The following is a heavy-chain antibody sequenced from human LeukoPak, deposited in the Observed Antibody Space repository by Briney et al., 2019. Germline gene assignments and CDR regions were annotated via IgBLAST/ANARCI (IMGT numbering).Heavy chain of an antibody. CDR1: GFTFSSYG. CDR3: AKEPPSLIVATIPDY. Sequence: PGRSLRLSCAASGFTFSSYGMHWVRQAPGKGLEWVAVIWYDGSNKYYADSVKGRFTISRDNSKNTLYLQMNSLRAEDTAVYYCAKEPPSLIVATIPDYWGQGTLVTVSS. V-gene: IGHV3-33*06. J-gene: IGHJ4*02. CDR2: IWYDGSNK. D-gene: IGHD5-12*01.